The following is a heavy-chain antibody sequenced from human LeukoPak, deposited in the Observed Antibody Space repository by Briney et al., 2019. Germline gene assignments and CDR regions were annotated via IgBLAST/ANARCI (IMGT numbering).Heavy chain of an antibody. Sequence: PSETLPLTCTVSGGSISSGGYYWSWIRQPPGKGLEWIGYIYHSGSTYYNPSLKSRVTISVDRSKNQFSLKLSSVTAADTAVYYCARFCSSTSCPSHDAFDIWGQGTMVTVSS. CDR1: GGSISSGGYY. J-gene: IGHJ3*02. D-gene: IGHD2-2*01. CDR2: IYHSGST. V-gene: IGHV4-30-2*01. CDR3: ARFCSSTSCPSHDAFDI.